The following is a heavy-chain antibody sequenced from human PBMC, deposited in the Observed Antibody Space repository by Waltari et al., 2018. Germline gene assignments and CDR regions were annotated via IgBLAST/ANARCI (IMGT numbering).Heavy chain of an antibody. J-gene: IGHJ4*02. CDR1: GFPFHNFW. CDR2: IQEDGSEK. D-gene: IGHD6-13*01. CDR3: ARDNSSSWYFFDY. Sequence: EIQLVESGGDLVQPGGSLRLSCVTSGFPFHNFWMAWVRQVPGKGLEWVANIQEDGSEKNYVDSVKGRFTISRDNAKNSLYLQMNSLRAEDTAVYFCARDNSSSWYFFDYWGQGTVVTVSS. V-gene: IGHV3-7*01.